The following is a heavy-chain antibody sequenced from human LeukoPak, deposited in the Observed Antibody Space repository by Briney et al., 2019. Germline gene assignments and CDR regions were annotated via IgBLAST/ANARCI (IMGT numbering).Heavy chain of an antibody. CDR3: ARDLGAPYDILTGYDAFDI. CDR2: ISSSSSYI. V-gene: IGHV3-21*01. J-gene: IGHJ3*02. Sequence: GGSLRLSCAASGFTFSSYSMNWVRQAPGKGLEWVSSISSSSSYIYYAVSVKGRFTISRDNAKNSLYLQMNSLRAEDTAVYYCARDLGAPYDILTGYDAFDIWGQGTMVTVSS. CDR1: GFTFSSYS. D-gene: IGHD3-9*01.